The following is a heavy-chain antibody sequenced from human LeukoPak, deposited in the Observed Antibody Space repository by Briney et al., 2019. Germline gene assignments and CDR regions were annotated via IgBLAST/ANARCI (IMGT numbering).Heavy chain of an antibody. CDR3: ARVRGIAAAGSLLDY. CDR2: IYYSGST. J-gene: IGHJ4*02. Sequence: SETLSLTCTVSGGSISSYYWSWIRQPPGKGLEWIGYIYYSGSTNYNPSLKSRVTTSVDTSKNQFSLKLSSVTAADTAVYYCARVRGIAAAGSLLDYWGQGTLVTVSS. V-gene: IGHV4-59*01. CDR1: GGSISSYY. D-gene: IGHD6-13*01.